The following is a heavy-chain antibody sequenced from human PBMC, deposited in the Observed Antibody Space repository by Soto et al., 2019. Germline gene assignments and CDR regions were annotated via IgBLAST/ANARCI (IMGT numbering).Heavy chain of an antibody. V-gene: IGHV1-69*13. CDR1: GGTFSSYA. D-gene: IGHD2-15*01. CDR3: AGYCSGGSCYPINYYYYYGMDV. Sequence: SVKVSCTASGGTFSSYAISWVRQAPGQGLEWMGGIIPIFGTANYAQKFQGRVTIIADESTSTAYMELSSLRSEDTAVYYCAGYCSGGSCYPINYYYYYGMDVWGQGATVTVS. J-gene: IGHJ6*02. CDR2: IIPIFGTA.